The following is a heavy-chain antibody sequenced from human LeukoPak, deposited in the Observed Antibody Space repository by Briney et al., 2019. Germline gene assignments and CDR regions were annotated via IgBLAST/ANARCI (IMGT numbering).Heavy chain of an antibody. Sequence: PGGSLRLSCAASGFTFSDYYMSWIRQAPGTGLEWVSYISSSVSTTYHADSVKGRFTISRDNAKNSLYLQMNSLRAEDTAVYYCAREYHDSSGSYYFDYWGQGTLVTVSS. D-gene: IGHD3-22*01. J-gene: IGHJ4*02. CDR3: AREYHDSSGSYYFDY. CDR2: ISSSVSTT. V-gene: IGHV3-11*04. CDR1: GFTFSDYY.